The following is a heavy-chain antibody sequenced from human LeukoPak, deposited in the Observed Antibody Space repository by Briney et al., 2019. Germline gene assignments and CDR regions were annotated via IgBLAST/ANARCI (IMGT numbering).Heavy chain of an antibody. Sequence: PGGSLRLSCAASGFTVSSNYMSWVRQAPGKGLEWVSVIYSGGSTYYADSVKGRFTISRDNSKSTLYLQMNSLRAEDTAVYYCARGDSYDTTIVYWGQGTLVTVSS. D-gene: IGHD5-12*01. V-gene: IGHV3-66*02. J-gene: IGHJ4*02. CDR2: IYSGGST. CDR3: ARGDSYDTTIVY. CDR1: GFTVSSNY.